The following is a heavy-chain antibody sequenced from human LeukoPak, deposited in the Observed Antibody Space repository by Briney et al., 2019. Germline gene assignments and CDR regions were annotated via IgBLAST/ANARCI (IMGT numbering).Heavy chain of an antibody. Sequence: GGSLRLSCAASGFTFSSYWMSWVRQAPGKGLEWVANIKQDGSEKYYVDSVKGRFTISRDNSKNTLYLQMGSLRAEDMAVYYCARGPYCSGGSCYSSYYYYYMDVWGKGTTVTVSS. CDR1: GFTFSSYW. J-gene: IGHJ6*03. CDR3: ARGPYCSGGSCYSSYYYYYMDV. V-gene: IGHV3-7*01. CDR2: IKQDGSEK. D-gene: IGHD2-15*01.